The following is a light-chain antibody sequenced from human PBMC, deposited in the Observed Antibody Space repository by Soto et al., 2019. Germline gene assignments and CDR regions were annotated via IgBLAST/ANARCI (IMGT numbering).Light chain of an antibody. CDR2: EIN. Sequence: QSALTQPPSASGSPGQSVTISCTGTSSDVGAYDYVSCYQQHPGKAPKLMIYEINKRPSGVPDRFSGSKSGNTASLTVSGLQADDEADYYCSSFAGSNNFPYVFGTGTKLTVL. V-gene: IGLV2-8*01. J-gene: IGLJ1*01. CDR3: SSFAGSNNFPYV. CDR1: SSDVGAYDY.